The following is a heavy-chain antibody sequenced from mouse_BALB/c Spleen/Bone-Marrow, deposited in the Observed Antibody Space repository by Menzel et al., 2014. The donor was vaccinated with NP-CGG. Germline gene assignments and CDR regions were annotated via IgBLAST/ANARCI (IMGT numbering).Heavy chain of an antibody. D-gene: IGHD1-1*01. J-gene: IGHJ4*01. CDR1: DYSFTDYY. CDR2: IRCYNGAT. Sequence: LVQTGASVKISCKASDYSFTDYYMHWVKQTPGKSLAWIGYIRCYNGATSYNQKFKGKATFTVDTSSSTAYMQFSSLTSEDSAVYYCARSEGIYYYGSSYALDYWGQGTSVTVAS. CDR3: ARSEGIYYYGSSYALDY. V-gene: IGHV1S34*01.